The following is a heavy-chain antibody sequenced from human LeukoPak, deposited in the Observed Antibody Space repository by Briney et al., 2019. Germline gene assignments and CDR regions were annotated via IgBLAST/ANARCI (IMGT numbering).Heavy chain of an antibody. D-gene: IGHD3-10*01. CDR3: ARDALPHGSDPNWFDP. CDR2: IYTSGST. J-gene: IGHJ5*02. Sequence: PSETLSLTCTVSGGSISSYYWSWIRQPAGKGLEWIGRIYTSGSTNYNPSLKSRVTMSVDTSKNQFSLKLSSVTAADTAVYYCARDALPHGSDPNWFDPWGQGTLVTVSS. CDR1: GGSISSYY. V-gene: IGHV4-4*07.